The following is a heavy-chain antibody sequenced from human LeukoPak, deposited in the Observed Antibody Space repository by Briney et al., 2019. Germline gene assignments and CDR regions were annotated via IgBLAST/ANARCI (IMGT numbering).Heavy chain of an antibody. V-gene: IGHV1-46*01. Sequence: GASVKVSCKASGYTFTSYYMHWVRQAPGQGLEWMGIINPSGGSTSYAQKFQGRVTMTRDMSTSTVYLELSSLRSEDTAVYYCASTGIAAADSRDDAFDIWGQGTMVTVSS. D-gene: IGHD6-13*01. CDR3: ASTGIAAADSRDDAFDI. CDR1: GYTFTSYY. CDR2: INPSGGST. J-gene: IGHJ3*02.